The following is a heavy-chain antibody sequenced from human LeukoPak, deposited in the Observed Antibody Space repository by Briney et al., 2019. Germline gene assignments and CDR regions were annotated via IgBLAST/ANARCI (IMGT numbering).Heavy chain of an antibody. V-gene: IGHV3-23*01. CDR2: ISGSGGST. CDR1: GFTFSSYA. J-gene: IGHJ3*02. Sequence: TGGSLRLSCAASGFTFSSYAMSWVRQAPGKGLEWVSAISGSGGSTYYADSVKGRFTISRDNAKNSLYLQMNSLRAEDTALYYCAKAHNYYDSSGHAFDIWGQGTMVTVSS. D-gene: IGHD3-22*01. CDR3: AKAHNYYDSSGHAFDI.